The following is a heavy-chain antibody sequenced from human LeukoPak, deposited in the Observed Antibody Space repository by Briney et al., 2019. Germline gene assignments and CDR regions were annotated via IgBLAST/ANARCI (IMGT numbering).Heavy chain of an antibody. Sequence: QAGGSLRLSCAASGFTFSSYAMSWVRQAPGKGLEWVSAISGSGGSTYYADSVKGRFTISRDNSKNTLYLQMNSLRAEDTAVYYCAKARWDSSGPAYYYMDVWGKGTTVTVSS. CDR2: ISGSGGST. J-gene: IGHJ6*03. V-gene: IGHV3-23*01. CDR3: AKARWDSSGPAYYYMDV. CDR1: GFTFSSYA. D-gene: IGHD3-22*01.